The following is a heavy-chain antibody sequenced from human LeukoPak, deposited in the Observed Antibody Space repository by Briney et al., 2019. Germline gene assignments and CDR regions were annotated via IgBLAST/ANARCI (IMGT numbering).Heavy chain of an antibody. CDR3: ARGGCGSSFDL. D-gene: IGHD6-25*01. V-gene: IGHV3-13*01. Sequence: AGGSLRLSCAASGFTFSNYDMHWVRQGTGKGLEWVSAIGTAGETNYPGSVKGRFTISRENAKNPLYLQMNSLRAGDTAVYYCARGGCGSSFDLWGRGTLVTVSS. J-gene: IGHJ2*01. CDR2: IGTAGET. CDR1: GFTFSNYD.